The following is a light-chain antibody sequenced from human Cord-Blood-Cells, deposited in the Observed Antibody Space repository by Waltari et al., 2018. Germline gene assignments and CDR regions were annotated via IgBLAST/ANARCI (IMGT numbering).Light chain of an antibody. CDR1: SGSIARSY. CDR3: QSYDSSNQV. V-gene: IGLV6-57*01. J-gene: IGLJ3*02. Sequence: NFMLTQPHSLSESPGKTVTISCTRSSGSIARSYVQWYQQRPGRSPTTVIYEDNQRPSGVPDRFSGSIDSSSNSAYLTISGLKTEDEADYYCQSYDSSNQVFGGGTKLTVL. CDR2: EDN.